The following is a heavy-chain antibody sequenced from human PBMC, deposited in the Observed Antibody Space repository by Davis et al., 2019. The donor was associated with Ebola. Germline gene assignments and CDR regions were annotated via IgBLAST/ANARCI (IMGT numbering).Heavy chain of an antibody. V-gene: IGHV5-51*01. CDR3: ARHCSSTSCAHAPYYYYGMDV. CDR1: GYSFTSYW. D-gene: IGHD2-2*01. CDR2: IYPGDSDT. J-gene: IGHJ6*02. Sequence: PGGSLRLSCKGSGYSFTSYWIGWVRQMPGKGLEWMGIIYPGDSDTRYSPSFQGQVTISADKSISTTYLQWSSLKASDTAIYYCARHCSSTSCAHAPYYYYGMDVWGQGTTVTVSS.